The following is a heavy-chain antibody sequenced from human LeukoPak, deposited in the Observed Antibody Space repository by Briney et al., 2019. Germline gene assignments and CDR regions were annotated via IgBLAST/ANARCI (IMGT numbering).Heavy chain of an antibody. CDR1: GFTVGSNY. V-gene: IGHV3-53*01. J-gene: IGHJ4*02. Sequence: GGSLRLSCATSGFTVGSNYMTWVRQAPGKGLEYVSVIYSGGSTFYSDSVKGRFTISRDNAKNTLYLQMNSLRAEDTAVYYCARASLAYFDYWGQGTLVTVSS. CDR2: IYSGGST. CDR3: ARASLAYFDY.